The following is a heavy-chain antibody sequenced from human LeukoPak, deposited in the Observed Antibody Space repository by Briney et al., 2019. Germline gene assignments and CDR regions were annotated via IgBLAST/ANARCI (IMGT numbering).Heavy chain of an antibody. CDR3: SNSQGWFDP. J-gene: IGHJ5*02. CDR1: GFALSTYD. CDR2: ISTSSSTI. Sequence: PGGSLRLSCSASGFALSTYDMNWVRQAPGKGLEWISYISTSSSTIYYADSVRGRFTISRDNAKNSLYLQMHSLRAEDTATYYCSNSQGWFDPWGQGTLVTVSS. V-gene: IGHV3-48*03.